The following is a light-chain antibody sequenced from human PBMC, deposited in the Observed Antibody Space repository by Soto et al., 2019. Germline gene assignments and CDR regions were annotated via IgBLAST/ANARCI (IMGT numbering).Light chain of an antibody. CDR2: AAS. J-gene: IGKJ1*01. Sequence: EIVMTQSPATLSVSPGERATLSCRASQSVGGNLAWYQQKPGQPPRLLSYAASSRPTGIPARFSGSGSGTEFPLTISSLQSEDFAVYSCQQYNNWPPWTFGQGTKVEIK. CDR3: QQYNNWPPWT. CDR1: QSVGGN. V-gene: IGKV3-15*01.